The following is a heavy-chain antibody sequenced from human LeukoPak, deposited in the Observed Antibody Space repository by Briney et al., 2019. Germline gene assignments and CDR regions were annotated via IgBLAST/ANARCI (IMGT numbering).Heavy chain of an antibody. D-gene: IGHD3-22*01. CDR2: IYPGDSDT. Sequence: GESLKISCKGSGYSFTSYWIGWVRQMPGKGLEWMGIIYPGDSDTRYSPSFQGQVTISADKSISTAYLQWSSLKASDTAMYYCARHPEGYSSGYSFDYWGQGTLVTVSS. CDR1: GYSFTSYW. J-gene: IGHJ4*02. CDR3: ARHPEGYSSGYSFDY. V-gene: IGHV5-51*01.